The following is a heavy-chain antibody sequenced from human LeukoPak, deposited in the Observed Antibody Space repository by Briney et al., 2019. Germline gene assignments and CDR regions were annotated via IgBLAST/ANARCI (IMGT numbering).Heavy chain of an antibody. Sequence: EASVKVSCKASGYTFTGYYMHWVRQAPGQGLEWMGWINPNSGGTNYAQKFQGWVTMTRDTSISTAYMELSRLRSDDTAVYYCARENPLVATPYYFDYWGQGTLVTVSS. J-gene: IGHJ4*02. CDR2: INPNSGGT. D-gene: IGHD5-12*01. CDR3: ARENPLVATPYYFDY. V-gene: IGHV1-2*04. CDR1: GYTFTGYY.